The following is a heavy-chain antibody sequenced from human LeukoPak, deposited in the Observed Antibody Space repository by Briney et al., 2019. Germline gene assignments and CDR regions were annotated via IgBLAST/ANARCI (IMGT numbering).Heavy chain of an antibody. CDR3: SRDIVTVNKGIDI. CDR1: GDSFSSYY. V-gene: IGHV4-59*01. D-gene: IGHD4-17*01. Sequence: SDTLSLTCAVSGDSFSSYYWTWMRQSPGTGLEWMGYISHIGSTNYNPYLKSRVTISIDTTKNQFSLKLKSVTATDTAVYYCSRDIVTVNKGIDIWGQGTMVSVSS. CDR2: ISHIGST. J-gene: IGHJ3*02.